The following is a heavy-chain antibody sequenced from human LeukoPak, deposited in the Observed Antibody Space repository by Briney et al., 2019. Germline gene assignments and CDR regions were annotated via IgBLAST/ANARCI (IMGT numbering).Heavy chain of an antibody. CDR3: ARDRDDWSFLIDY. D-gene: IGHD3-3*01. Sequence: VASVKVSCKASGYTFTGYYMHWVRQAPGQGLEWLGWINPNSGGTNYAQKFQGRVTMTRDTSISTAYMELSMRRSDDTAVYYCARDRDDWSFLIDYWGQGTLVTVSS. V-gene: IGHV1-2*02. CDR1: GYTFTGYY. CDR2: INPNSGGT. J-gene: IGHJ4*02.